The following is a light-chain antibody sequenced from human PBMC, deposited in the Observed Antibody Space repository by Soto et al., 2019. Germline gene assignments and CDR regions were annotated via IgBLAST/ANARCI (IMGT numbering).Light chain of an antibody. J-gene: IGKJ4*01. V-gene: IGKV1-6*01. CDR1: QGIKNE. Sequence: AIQMTQSPSSLSASVGDRVTITCRASQGIKNELGWYQQKPGKAPKLLIYAASSLPSGVPSRFSGSGSGTDFTPTISSLQPEDFATYYCLQDYNYPLTFGGGTKVEIK. CDR3: LQDYNYPLT. CDR2: AAS.